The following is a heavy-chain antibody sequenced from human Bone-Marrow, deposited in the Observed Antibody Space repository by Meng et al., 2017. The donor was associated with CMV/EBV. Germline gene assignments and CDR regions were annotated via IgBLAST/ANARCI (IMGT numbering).Heavy chain of an antibody. Sequence: ASVKVSCKTSGYTFTDYYVHWVRQAPGHGLEWMGWINPNSGGTNYAQKFQGRVTMTRDTSVSTAYVEMTRLTSADTAVFYCARVKEDSSGWYPLDYWGQGTLVTVSS. CDR3: ARVKEDSSGWYPLDY. D-gene: IGHD6-19*01. J-gene: IGHJ4*02. CDR2: INPNSGGT. CDR1: GYTFTDYY. V-gene: IGHV1-2*02.